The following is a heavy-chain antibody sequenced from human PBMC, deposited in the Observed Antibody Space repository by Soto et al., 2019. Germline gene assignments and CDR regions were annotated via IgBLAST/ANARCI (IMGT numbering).Heavy chain of an antibody. D-gene: IGHD6-19*01. Sequence: QVQLVQSGAEVKKPESSVRVSCKASGGSFSSHAISWVRQAPGQGLEWLGGIIPMFVTANYVQTLQGRVTIIADRCTSTGYMDVSNLKSEDTGVNFCARGIGSRSGWDFEYWSQGTVVTVSS. J-gene: IGHJ4*02. CDR2: IIPMFVTA. V-gene: IGHV1-69*01. CDR3: ARGIGSRSGWDFEY. CDR1: GGSFSSHA.